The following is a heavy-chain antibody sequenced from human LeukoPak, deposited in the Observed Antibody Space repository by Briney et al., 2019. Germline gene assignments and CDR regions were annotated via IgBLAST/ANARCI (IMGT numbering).Heavy chain of an antibody. J-gene: IGHJ4*02. CDR3: AKDISGGYDPPRFGY. CDR2: ISWNSGSI. D-gene: IGHD5-12*01. CDR1: GFTFDDYA. V-gene: IGHV3-9*01. Sequence: GRSLRLSCAASGFTFDDYAMHWVRQAPGKGLEWVSGISWNSGSIGYADSVKGRFTISRDNAKNSLYLQMNSLRAEDTALYYCAKDISGGYDPPRFGYWGQGTLVTVSS.